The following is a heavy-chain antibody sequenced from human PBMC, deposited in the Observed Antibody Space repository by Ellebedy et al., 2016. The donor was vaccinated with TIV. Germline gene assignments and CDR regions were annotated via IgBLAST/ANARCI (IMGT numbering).Heavy chain of an antibody. Sequence: AASVKVSCKTSGDTLTGYYFHWVRQAPGQGLEWMGWINPDSGGTNSAHKFQGRVTLTRETSTNTAYMELRGLRSDDTAGYVCAREPHGVYYFDSWGQGSLLTVSS. V-gene: IGHV1-2*02. CDR3: AREPHGVYYFDS. CDR2: INPDSGGT. D-gene: IGHD2-8*01. CDR1: GDTLTGYY. J-gene: IGHJ4*02.